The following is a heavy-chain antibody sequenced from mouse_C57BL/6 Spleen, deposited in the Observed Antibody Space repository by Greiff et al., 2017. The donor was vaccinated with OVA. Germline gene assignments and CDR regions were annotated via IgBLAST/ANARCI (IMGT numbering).Heavy chain of an antibody. D-gene: IGHD1-1*01. CDR1: GFTFSSYA. Sequence: EVKVVESGGGLVKPGGSLKLSCAASGFTFSSYAMSWVRQTPEKRLEWVATISDGGSYTYYPDNVKGRFTISRDNAKNNLYLQMSHLKSEDTAMYYCARERGDYGSSFAYWGQGTLVTVSA. V-gene: IGHV5-4*01. CDR3: ARERGDYGSSFAY. J-gene: IGHJ3*01. CDR2: ISDGGSYT.